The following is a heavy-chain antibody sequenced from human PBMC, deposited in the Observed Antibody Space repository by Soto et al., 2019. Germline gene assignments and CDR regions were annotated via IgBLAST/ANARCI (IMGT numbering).Heavy chain of an antibody. CDR3: ARVIVATTTNHYYYGMDV. D-gene: IGHD5-12*01. CDR1: GGSVSSGIYY. CDR2: IYYSGST. Sequence: SETLSLTCTVSGGSVSSGIYYWSGIGQPPGKGLEWIGYIYYSGSTNYNPSLKSRVTISVDTSKNQFSLKLSSVTAADTAVYYCARVIVATTTNHYYYGMDVWGQGTTVTVSS. J-gene: IGHJ6*02. V-gene: IGHV4-61*01.